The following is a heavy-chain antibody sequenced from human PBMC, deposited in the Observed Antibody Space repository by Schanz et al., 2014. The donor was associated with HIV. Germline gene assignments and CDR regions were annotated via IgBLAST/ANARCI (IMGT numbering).Heavy chain of an antibody. CDR3: ANEEVPNDY. Sequence: EVQLVESGGGLVKPGGSLRLSCAASGFTFGTFSMNWVRQAPGKGLEWVSTVSGSDGNTFYADSVKGRFTISRDNSKNTLYLQMNSLRVEDTAVYYCANEEVPNDYWGQGTLVTVSS. V-gene: IGHV3-23*04. CDR2: VSGSDGNT. J-gene: IGHJ4*02. CDR1: GFTFGTFS.